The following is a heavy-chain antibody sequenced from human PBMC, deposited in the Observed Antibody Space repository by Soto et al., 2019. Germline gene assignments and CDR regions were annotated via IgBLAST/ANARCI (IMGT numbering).Heavy chain of an antibody. CDR2: ISYDGSNK. J-gene: IGHJ6*02. CDR3: AKDLGIHYYYYGMDV. D-gene: IGHD5-18*01. Sequence: GGSLRLSCAASGFTFSSYDMHWVRQAPGKGLEWVAVISYDGSNKYYADSVKGRFTISRDNSKNTLYLQMNSLRAEDTAVYYCAKDLGIHYYYYGMDVWGQGTTVTVSS. V-gene: IGHV3-30*18. CDR1: GFTFSSYD.